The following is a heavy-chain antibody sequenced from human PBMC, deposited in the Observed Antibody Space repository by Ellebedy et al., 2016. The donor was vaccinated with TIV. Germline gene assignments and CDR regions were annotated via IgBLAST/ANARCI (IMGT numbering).Heavy chain of an antibody. CDR3: TTEAEQWLRVSSWDTKWFDS. CDR2: IKTKTDAGTT. J-gene: IGHJ5*01. CDR1: GFSFSNAW. Sequence: GGSLRLSCAASGFSFSNAWMSWVRQAPGKGLEWVGRIKTKTDAGTTDYAAPVKGRFTISRDDSKNTLYLQMNSLKTEDTAVYHCTTEAEQWLRVSSWDTKWFDSWGQGTLVTVSS. D-gene: IGHD6-19*01. V-gene: IGHV3-15*01.